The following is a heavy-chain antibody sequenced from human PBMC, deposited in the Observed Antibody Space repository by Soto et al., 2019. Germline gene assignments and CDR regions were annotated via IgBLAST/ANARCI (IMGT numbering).Heavy chain of an antibody. CDR1: GGSISSSSYY. V-gene: IGHV4-39*01. J-gene: IGHJ6*02. CDR3: ARLNAGSSGWYDYYYYGKDV. CDR2: IYYSGST. Sequence: PSETLSLTCTVSGGSISSSSYYWGWIRQPPGKGLEWIGSIYYSGSTYYNPSLKSRVTISVDTSKNQFSLKLSSVTAADTAVYYCARLNAGSSGWYDYYYYGKDVWGQGTTVTVSS. D-gene: IGHD6-19*01.